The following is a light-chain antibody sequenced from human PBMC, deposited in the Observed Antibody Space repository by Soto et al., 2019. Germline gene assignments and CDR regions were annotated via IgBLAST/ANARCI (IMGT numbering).Light chain of an antibody. Sequence: AIRMTQSPSSLSASTGDRVTITCRASQGISSYLAWYQQKPGKAPKLLIYPASTLQSGVPSRFSGSGSGTDFTLTITCLQSEDFATYYCQKYYSYPLFGPGTKVDIK. CDR2: PAS. CDR1: QGISSY. CDR3: QKYYSYPL. V-gene: IGKV1-8*01. J-gene: IGKJ3*01.